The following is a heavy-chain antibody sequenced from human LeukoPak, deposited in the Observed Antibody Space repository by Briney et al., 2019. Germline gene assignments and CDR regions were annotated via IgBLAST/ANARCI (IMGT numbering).Heavy chain of an antibody. CDR2: VDHTGST. CDR1: DDSITMYY. D-gene: IGHD1-14*01. J-gene: IGHJ4*02. CDR3: ARGDGRTNPFDY. Sequence: SETLSLTCTVSDDSITMYYWTWIRQPPGKGLEWIGYVDHTGSTKFNPSLKSRVTISVDTSKNQFSLKLSSVTAADTAVYYCARGDGRTNPFDYWGQGTLVTVSS. V-gene: IGHV4-59*01.